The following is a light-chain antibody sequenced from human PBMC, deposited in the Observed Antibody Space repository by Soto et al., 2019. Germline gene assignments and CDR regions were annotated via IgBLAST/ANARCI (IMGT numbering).Light chain of an antibody. CDR3: QQYGSSPTWT. Sequence: EIVLTPSPATLSLSPVERSTLSCRASQGVSSYLAWYQQKPGQAPRLLIYGASSRATGIPDRFSGSGSGTDFTLTISRLEPEDFAVYYCQQYGSSPTWTFGQGNKVDIK. CDR2: GAS. J-gene: IGKJ1*01. V-gene: IGKV3-20*01. CDR1: QGVSSY.